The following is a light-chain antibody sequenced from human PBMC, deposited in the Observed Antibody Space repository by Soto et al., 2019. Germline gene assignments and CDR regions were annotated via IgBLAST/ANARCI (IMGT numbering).Light chain of an antibody. CDR3: QQYYTTPWT. CDR2: WAS. CDR1: QSVLYSSNNKNY. Sequence: DIVMTQSSDSLDVSLGERATINCNSSQSVLYSSNNKNYLAWYQQKPGQPPNLLIYWASTRESGVPERFSGSGSGTDFTLTISSLQAEDVAVYYCQQYYTTPWTFGQGTKVDIK. V-gene: IGKV4-1*01. J-gene: IGKJ1*01.